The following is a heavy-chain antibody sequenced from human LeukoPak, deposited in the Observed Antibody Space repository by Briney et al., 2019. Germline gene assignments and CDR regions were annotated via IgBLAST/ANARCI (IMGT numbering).Heavy chain of an antibody. CDR2: INPTSGGT. CDR3: ARGVVPAARGFTAIDY. D-gene: IGHD2-2*01. CDR1: GYTLTGYY. V-gene: IGHV1-2*02. J-gene: IGHJ4*02. Sequence: ASVKVSCKASGYTLTGYYMHWVRQAPGQGLEWMGWINPTSGGTNYAQKFQGRVTMTRDTSISTAYMELSRLRSDDTAVYYCARGVVPAARGFTAIDYWGQGTLVTVSS.